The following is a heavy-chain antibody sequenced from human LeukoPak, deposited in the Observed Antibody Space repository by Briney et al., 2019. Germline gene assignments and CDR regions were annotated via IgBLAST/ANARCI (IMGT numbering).Heavy chain of an antibody. CDR3: ARFGYGGKVDY. Sequence: GGSLRLSCAASGFSFSSYTMNWVRQAPGKGLEWVSSIRSSSSYIYYADSLKGRFTISRDNAKNSLFLQMNSLRAEDTALYYCARFGYGGKVDYWGQGTLVTVSS. CDR2: IRSSSSYI. J-gene: IGHJ4*02. CDR1: GFSFSSYT. V-gene: IGHV3-21*01. D-gene: IGHD4-23*01.